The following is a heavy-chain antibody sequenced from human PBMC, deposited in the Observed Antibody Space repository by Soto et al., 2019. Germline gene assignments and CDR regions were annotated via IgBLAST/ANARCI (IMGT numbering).Heavy chain of an antibody. V-gene: IGHV4-61*01. D-gene: IGHD3-22*01. CDR3: ARRGGYYPFDY. CDR1: GGSVSSGSYY. CDR2: IYYSGST. J-gene: IGHJ4*02. Sequence: QVQLQESGPGLVKPSETLSLTCTVSGGSVSSGSYYWSWIRQPPGKGLEWIGYIYYSGSTNYNPSLKSRGTISVDTSKNQFSLKLSSVTAADTAVYYCARRGGYYPFDYWGQGTLVTVSS.